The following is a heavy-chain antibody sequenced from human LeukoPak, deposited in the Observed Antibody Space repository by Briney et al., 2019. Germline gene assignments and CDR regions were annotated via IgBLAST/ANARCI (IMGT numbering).Heavy chain of an antibody. V-gene: IGHV1-69*13. J-gene: IGHJ4*02. D-gene: IGHD6-19*01. CDR2: IIPIFGTA. Sequence: GASVKVSCKASGGTFSSYAISWVRQAPGRGLEWMGGIIPIFGTANYAQKFQGRVTITADESTSTAYMELSSLRSEDTAVYYCARGGIAVADPTAYYFDYWGQGTLVTVSS. CDR1: GGTFSSYA. CDR3: ARGGIAVADPTAYYFDY.